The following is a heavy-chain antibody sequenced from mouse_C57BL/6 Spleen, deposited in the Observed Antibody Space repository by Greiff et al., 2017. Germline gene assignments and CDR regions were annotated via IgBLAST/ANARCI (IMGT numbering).Heavy chain of an antibody. D-gene: IGHD1-1*01. Sequence: VQLQESGAELVRPGTSVKVSCKASGYAFTNYLIEWVKQRPGQGLEWIGVINPGSGGTNYNEKFKGKATLTADKSSSTAYMQLSSRTSEDSAVYFCSRPYYYGSSPAWFAYWGQGTLVTVSA. CDR3: SRPYYYGSSPAWFAY. V-gene: IGHV1-54*01. CDR1: GYAFTNYL. J-gene: IGHJ3*01. CDR2: INPGSGGT.